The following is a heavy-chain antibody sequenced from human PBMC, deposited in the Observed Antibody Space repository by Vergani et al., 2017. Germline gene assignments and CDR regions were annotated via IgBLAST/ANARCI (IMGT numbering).Heavy chain of an antibody. V-gene: IGHV3-73*01. CDR1: GFTFSGSA. Sequence: EVQLVESGGGLVQPGGSLKLSCAASGFTFSGSAMHWVRQASGKGLEWVGRIRSKANSYATAYAASVKGRFTISRDDSKNTAYLQMNSLKTEDTAVYYCTTDKWELLGNWYFDLWGRGTLVTVSS. D-gene: IGHD1-26*01. J-gene: IGHJ2*01. CDR2: IRSKANSYAT. CDR3: TTDKWELLGNWYFDL.